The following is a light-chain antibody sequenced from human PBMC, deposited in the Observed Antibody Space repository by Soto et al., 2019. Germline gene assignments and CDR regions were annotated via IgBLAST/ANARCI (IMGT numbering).Light chain of an antibody. J-gene: IGLJ2*01. CDR2: EVT. V-gene: IGLV2-23*02. CDR3: CLYGGSSNYVV. CDR1: SSDVGKYNF. Sequence: QSVLTQPASVSGSPGQSITISCTGTSSDVGKYNFVSWYRQHPGKAPKRIIFEVTKRPSGVSNRFSGSKSGNTASLTISGLQAEDEADYYCCLYGGSSNYVVFGGGTKLTVL.